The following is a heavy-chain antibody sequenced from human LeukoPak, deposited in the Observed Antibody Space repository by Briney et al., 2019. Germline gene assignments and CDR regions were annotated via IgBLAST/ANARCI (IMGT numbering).Heavy chain of an antibody. J-gene: IGHJ6*03. D-gene: IGHD2-21*01. Sequence: GGSLRLSCAASGFTFSSYTMHWVRQAPGKGLEWVAVISYDGSNKYYADSVTGRFTISRENSKNTLYLQMISLRTEDTSVYYCARDVVPYYYYYMDVWGKGTTVTVSS. CDR1: GFTFSSYT. CDR2: ISYDGSNK. CDR3: ARDVVPYYYYYMDV. V-gene: IGHV3-30*04.